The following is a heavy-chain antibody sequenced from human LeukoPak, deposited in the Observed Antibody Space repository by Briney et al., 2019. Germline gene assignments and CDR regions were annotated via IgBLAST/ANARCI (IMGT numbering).Heavy chain of an antibody. V-gene: IGHV3-64D*09. CDR1: GFTFTSYW. D-gene: IGHD6-19*01. CDR2: ISSNGGST. J-gene: IGHJ4*02. CDR3: VKEIAGKQWLVFDY. Sequence: GGSLRLSCAASGFTFTSYWMHWVRQAPGKGLEYVSAISSNGGSTYYTDSVKGRFTISRDNSKNTLYLQMSSLRAEDTAVYYCVKEIAGKQWLVFDYWGQGTLVTVSS.